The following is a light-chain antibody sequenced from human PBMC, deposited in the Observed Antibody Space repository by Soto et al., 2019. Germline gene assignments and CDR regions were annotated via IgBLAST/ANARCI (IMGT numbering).Light chain of an antibody. CDR2: EVS. CDR1: SSDVGGYNH. Sequence: QSALTQPASVSGSPGQSITISCTGSSSDVGGYNHVSWYQQHPGKAPKLMIYEVSNRPSGVSNRFSGSKSGNTASLTISGLQAEDEADYYCSSYTTSTTRIIFGGVTKVTVL. V-gene: IGLV2-14*01. CDR3: SSYTTSTTRII. J-gene: IGLJ2*01.